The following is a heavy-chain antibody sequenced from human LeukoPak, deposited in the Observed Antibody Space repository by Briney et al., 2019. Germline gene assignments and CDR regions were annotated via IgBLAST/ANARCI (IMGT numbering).Heavy chain of an antibody. J-gene: IGHJ4*02. CDR1: GFTFSSYA. CDR3: AKDPDSRSQGYFDY. V-gene: IGHV3-23*01. Sequence: PGGSLRLSCAASGFTFSSYAMSWVRRAPGKGLEWVSAIIGGGGTTYYADSVKGRFTISRGNSMNTLFLQMNSLRADDTAVYYCAKDPDSRSQGYFDYWGQGTLVTVSS. CDR2: IIGGGGTT. D-gene: IGHD1-26*01.